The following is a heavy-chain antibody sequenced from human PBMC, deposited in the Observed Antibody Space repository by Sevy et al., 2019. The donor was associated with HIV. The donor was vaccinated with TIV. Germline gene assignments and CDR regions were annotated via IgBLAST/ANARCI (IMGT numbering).Heavy chain of an antibody. J-gene: IGHJ4*02. Sequence: SETLSLTCTVSGVSISSSSYDWGWIRQPPGKGLEWIASYFFTGSTYYNPSLKSRVTISVDTSNNQFSLKLNSVTATYTALYYCARQGGLVDRAFDYWGQGTLVTVSS. CDR3: ARQGGLVDRAFDY. V-gene: IGHV4-39*01. CDR1: GVSISSSSYD. CDR2: YFFTGST. D-gene: IGHD3-10*01.